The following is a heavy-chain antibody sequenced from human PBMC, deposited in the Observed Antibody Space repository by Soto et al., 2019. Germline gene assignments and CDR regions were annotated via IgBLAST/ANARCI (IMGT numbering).Heavy chain of an antibody. D-gene: IGHD3-22*01. Sequence: SVKVSCKASGGTFSSYAISWVRQAPGQGLEWMGGIIPIFGTANYAQKFQGRVTITADKSTSTAYMELSSLRSEDTAVYYCAREVYYYDSRGSYFDYWGQGTLVTVSS. CDR3: AREVYYYDSRGSYFDY. CDR2: IIPIFGTA. J-gene: IGHJ4*02. CDR1: GGTFSSYA. V-gene: IGHV1-69*06.